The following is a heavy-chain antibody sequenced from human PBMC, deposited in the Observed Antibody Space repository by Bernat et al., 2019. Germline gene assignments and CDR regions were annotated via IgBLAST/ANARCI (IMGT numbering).Heavy chain of an antibody. CDR1: GFTFSSYA. Sequence: QVQLVESGGGVVQPGRSLRLSCAASGFTFSSYAMHWVRQAPGKGLEWVAVISFDGNNKYYADSVKGRFTISRDNSKRTLFLQMNSLRAEDTAVYYCARGPPQYCSGDGCYLGLDYWGQGTLVTVSS. V-gene: IGHV3-30-3*01. D-gene: IGHD2-15*01. CDR3: ARGPPQYCSGDGCYLGLDY. J-gene: IGHJ4*02. CDR2: ISFDGNNK.